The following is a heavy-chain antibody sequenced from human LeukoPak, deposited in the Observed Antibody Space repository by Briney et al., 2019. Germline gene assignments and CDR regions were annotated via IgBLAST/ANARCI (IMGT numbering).Heavy chain of an antibody. CDR3: ARGGLPVYYYYMDV. V-gene: IGHV1-3*01. CDR1: GYTFTSYA. Sequence: ASVKVSCKASGYTFTSYAMHWVRQAPGQRLEWMGWINAGNGNTKYSQEFQGRVTMTRDTSISTAYMDLSRLRSDDTAVYYCARGGLPVYYYYMDVWGKGTTVTISS. J-gene: IGHJ6*03. CDR2: INAGNGNT. D-gene: IGHD3-16*01.